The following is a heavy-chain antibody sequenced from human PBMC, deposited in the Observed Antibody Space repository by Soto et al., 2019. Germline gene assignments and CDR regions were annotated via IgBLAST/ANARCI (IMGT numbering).Heavy chain of an antibody. CDR2: IYWDDDK. V-gene: IGHV2-5*02. CDR1: GFSLSTSGVG. CDR3: AHRRAGYCISTSCPKGAFDI. D-gene: IGHD2-2*01. J-gene: IGHJ3*02. Sequence: QITLKESGPTLVKPTQTLTLTCTFSGFSLSTSGVGVGWIRQPPGKALEWLALIYWDDDKRYSPSLKSRLTITKDTTKNQVVLTMTNMDPVHTATYSCAHRRAGYCISTSCPKGAFDIWGQGTMVTVSS.